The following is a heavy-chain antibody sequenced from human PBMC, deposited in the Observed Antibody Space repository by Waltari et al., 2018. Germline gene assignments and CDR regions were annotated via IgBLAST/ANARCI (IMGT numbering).Heavy chain of an antibody. CDR1: GFTFSSYA. CDR3: AKDEGMGFGELLSAYYFDY. D-gene: IGHD3-10*01. V-gene: IGHV3-23*01. CDR2: ISGSGGST. Sequence: EVQLLESGGGLVQPGGSLRLSCAASGFTFSSYAMSWVRQAPGTGLAWVSAISGSGGSTYYADSVKGRFTISRDNSKNTLYLQMNSLRAEDTAVYYCAKDEGMGFGELLSAYYFDYWGQGTLVTVSS. J-gene: IGHJ4*02.